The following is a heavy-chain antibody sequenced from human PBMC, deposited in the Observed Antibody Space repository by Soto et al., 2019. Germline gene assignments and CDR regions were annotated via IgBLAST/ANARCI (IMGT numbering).Heavy chain of an antibody. CDR3: ARWGNWKVADY. J-gene: IGHJ4*02. CDR2: IWYDGSNK. D-gene: IGHD1-1*01. CDR1: GFTFGRHG. Sequence: QVQLVESGGGVVQPGRYLRLSCAASGFTFGRHGMHWVRQGPGKGLGWVAVIWYDGSNKYYADSVKGRFTISRDNSKNMLYLEMNSLRGEDTAIYHCARWGNWKVADYWGQGTLVTVSS. V-gene: IGHV3-33*01.